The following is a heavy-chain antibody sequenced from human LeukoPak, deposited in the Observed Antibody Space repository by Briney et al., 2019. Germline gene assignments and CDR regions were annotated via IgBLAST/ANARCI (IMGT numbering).Heavy chain of an antibody. CDR3: ATPETVGTTTGRRVLDY. V-gene: IGHV1-46*01. CDR1: GYTFTTYY. CDR2: INPSGGST. J-gene: IGHJ4*02. D-gene: IGHD1-26*01. Sequence: ASVKVSCKASGYTFTTYYMHWVRQAPGQGLEWMGIINPSGGSTGYAQKFQGRVTMTRDTSTSTVYMELSSLRSEDTAVYYCATPETVGTTTGRRVLDYWGQGTLVTVSS.